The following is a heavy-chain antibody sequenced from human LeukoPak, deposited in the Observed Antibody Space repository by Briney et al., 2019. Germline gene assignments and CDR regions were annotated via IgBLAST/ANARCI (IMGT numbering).Heavy chain of an antibody. V-gene: IGHV4-34*01. CDR3: ARVDTAMVTSDFDY. Sequence: SETLSLTCAVYGGSFSGYYWSWIRQPPGKGLEWIGEINHSGSTNYNPSLKSRVTISVDTSKNQFSPKLSSVTAADTAVYYCARVDTAMVTSDFDYWGQGTLVTVSS. CDR1: GGSFSGYY. J-gene: IGHJ4*02. CDR2: INHSGST. D-gene: IGHD5-18*01.